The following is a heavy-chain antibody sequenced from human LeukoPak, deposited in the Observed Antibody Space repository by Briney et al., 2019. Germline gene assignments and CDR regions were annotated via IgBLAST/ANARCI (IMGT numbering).Heavy chain of an antibody. Sequence: GGSLRLSCAASELTFRDYWMTWLRQAPGKGLEWVANIRHDGSEKYYVDSVKGRFTITRDDAKNSVYLQMNSLRAEDTAVYYCARTKRVFDGDYVFDYWGQGTLVTVSS. V-gene: IGHV3-7*05. J-gene: IGHJ4*02. CDR1: ELTFRDYW. CDR2: IRHDGSEK. CDR3: ARTKRVFDGDYVFDY. D-gene: IGHD4-17*01.